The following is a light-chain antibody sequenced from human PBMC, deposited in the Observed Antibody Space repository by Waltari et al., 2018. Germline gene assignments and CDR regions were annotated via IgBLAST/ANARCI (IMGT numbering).Light chain of an antibody. J-gene: IGKJ1*01. CDR2: KAS. V-gene: IGKV1-5*03. CDR1: QSISSW. Sequence: DIQMTQSPSTLSASVGDRVTITCRASQSISSWLAWYKQKHGKAPKLRIYKASSLESGVPSRISGSGYGTEFTLTNSSLQPEDVADYDCRQDDRYPRTVGQGTKVEIK. CDR3: RQDDRYPRT.